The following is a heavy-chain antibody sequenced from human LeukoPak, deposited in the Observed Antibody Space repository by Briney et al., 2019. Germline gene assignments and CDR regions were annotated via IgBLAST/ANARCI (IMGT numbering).Heavy chain of an antibody. D-gene: IGHD2-2*01. Sequence: GESLMISCKGSGYSFSNYWIGWERQMPGKGLEWMGINYPGDTDIRYSPSFQGQVTISADKSINTAYLQSSHLKASDTAMYYCARRESYCTTTSCYALDYWGQGTLVTVSS. V-gene: IGHV5-51*01. CDR2: NYPGDTDI. CDR1: GYSFSNYW. CDR3: ARRESYCTTTSCYALDY. J-gene: IGHJ4*02.